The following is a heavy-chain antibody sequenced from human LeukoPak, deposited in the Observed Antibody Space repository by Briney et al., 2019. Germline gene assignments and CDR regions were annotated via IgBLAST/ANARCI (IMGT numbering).Heavy chain of an antibody. CDR3: ARGSTYYDSSGQVPFDY. CDR1: GFTFSTYS. CDR2: ISSSSSTI. Sequence: GGPLRLPCAASGFTFSTYSMNWVRRAPGKGLEWVSYISSSSSTIYYADSVKGRFTISRDNAKNSLYLQMNSLRAEDTAVYYCARGSTYYDSSGQVPFDYWGQGTLVTVSS. D-gene: IGHD3-22*01. J-gene: IGHJ4*02. V-gene: IGHV3-48*01.